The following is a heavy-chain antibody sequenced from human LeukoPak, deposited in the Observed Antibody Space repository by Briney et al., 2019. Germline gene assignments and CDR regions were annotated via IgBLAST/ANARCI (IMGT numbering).Heavy chain of an antibody. Sequence: SVKVSCKASGGTFSSYAISWVRQAPGQGLEWMGGIIPIFGTANYAQKFQGRVTITADESTSTAYMELSSLRSEDTAVYFCARDGGYDYSEEFDPWGQGTLVTVSS. V-gene: IGHV1-69*13. CDR1: GGTFSSYA. CDR3: ARDGGYDYSEEFDP. CDR2: IIPIFGTA. D-gene: IGHD4-11*01. J-gene: IGHJ5*02.